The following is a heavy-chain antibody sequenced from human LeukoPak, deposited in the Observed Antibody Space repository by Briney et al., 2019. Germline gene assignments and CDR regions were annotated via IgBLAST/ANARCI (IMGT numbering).Heavy chain of an antibody. V-gene: IGHV3-49*04. D-gene: IGHD3-10*01. Sequence: GGSLRLSCTSSGFSFGDYAMSWVRQAPGKGLEWVGFIRSKAYGATTEYAASVKGRFTISRDDSKSIAYLQMNSLKTEDTAVYYCTRDGGSGSYGLFDYWGQGTLVTVSS. CDR3: TRDGGSGSYGLFDY. CDR2: IRSKAYGATT. J-gene: IGHJ4*02. CDR1: GFSFGDYA.